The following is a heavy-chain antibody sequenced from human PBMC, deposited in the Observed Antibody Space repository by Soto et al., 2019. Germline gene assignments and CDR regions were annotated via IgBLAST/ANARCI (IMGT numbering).Heavy chain of an antibody. CDR3: ARDENDFWSGYWYY. J-gene: IGHJ4*02. CDR2: ISYDGSNK. Sequence: GGSLRLSCAASGFTFSSYAMHWVRQAPGKGLEWVAVISYDGSNKYYADSVKGRFTISRDNSKNTLYLQMNSLRAEDTAVYYCARDENDFWSGYWYYWGQGTLVTVSS. D-gene: IGHD3-3*01. V-gene: IGHV3-30*04. CDR1: GFTFSSYA.